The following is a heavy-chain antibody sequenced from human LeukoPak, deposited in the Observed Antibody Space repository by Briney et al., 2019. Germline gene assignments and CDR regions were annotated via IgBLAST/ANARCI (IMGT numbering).Heavy chain of an antibody. CDR2: IYYSGST. CDR1: GGSFSGYY. J-gene: IGHJ5*02. CDR3: ARHGKTPSYWNYVNWFDP. D-gene: IGHD1-7*01. V-gene: IGHV4-34*01. Sequence: PSETLSLTCAVYGGSFSGYYWSWIRQPPGKGLEWIGSIYYSGSTYYNPSLKSRVTISVDTSKNQFSLKLSSVTAADTAVYYCARHGKTPSYWNYVNWFDPWGQGTLVTVSS.